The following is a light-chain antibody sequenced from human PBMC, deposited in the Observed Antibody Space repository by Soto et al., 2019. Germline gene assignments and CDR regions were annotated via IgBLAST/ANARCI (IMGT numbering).Light chain of an antibody. CDR2: EVR. CDR1: SSDVGSYNL. Sequence: QSVLTQPASVSGSPGQSITISCTGTSSDVGSYNLVSWYQQHPGKAPKLMIYEVRKRPSGVSNRFSGSKSGNTASLTISGLLAEDEGDYYCCSYAGSSTLVFGGGTKLTVL. V-gene: IGLV2-23*02. CDR3: CSYAGSSTLV. J-gene: IGLJ2*01.